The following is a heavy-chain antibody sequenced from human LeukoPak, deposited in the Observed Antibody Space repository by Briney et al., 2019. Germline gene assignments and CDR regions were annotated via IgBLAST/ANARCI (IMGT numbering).Heavy chain of an antibody. V-gene: IGHV1-18*01. J-gene: IGHJ5*02. CDR3: ARLLWFGELRPEQFDP. Sequence: GASVKVSCKASGYTFTSYGISWVRQAPGQGLEWMGWISAYNGNTNYAQKLQGRVTMTTDTSTSTAYMELRSLRSDDTAVYYCARLLWFGELRPEQFDPWGQGTLVTVSS. CDR2: ISAYNGNT. D-gene: IGHD3-10*01. CDR1: GYTFTSYG.